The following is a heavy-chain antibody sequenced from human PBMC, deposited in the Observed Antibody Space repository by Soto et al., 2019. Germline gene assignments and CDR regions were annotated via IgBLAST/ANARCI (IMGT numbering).Heavy chain of an antibody. CDR1: VGSIGSNVF. V-gene: IGHV4-39*01. CDR3: ARTTGRHLDF. J-gene: IGHJ4*02. Sequence: SETLSLTCTVSVGSIGSNVFWGWVRQPPGKGLEWIGNIDYSGTAYFNPSLGTRVTFPVDTSKNQFSLTLYSVTAADTAVYYCARTTGRHLDFWGQGILVTVSS. CDR2: IDYSGTA. D-gene: IGHD4-4*01.